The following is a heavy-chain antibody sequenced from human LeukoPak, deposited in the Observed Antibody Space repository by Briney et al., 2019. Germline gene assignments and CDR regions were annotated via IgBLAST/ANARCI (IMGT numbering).Heavy chain of an antibody. Sequence: TSETLSLTCTVSGGSISSSSYYWGWIRQPPGKGLEWIVSIYYSGGTCYNPSLKSRVTISLDTSKNPFSLKLSSVTAADTALYYCARAKTTMVRGVIIRFDYWGQGTLVTVSS. CDR2: IYYSGGT. CDR3: ARAKTTMVRGVIIRFDY. D-gene: IGHD3-10*01. V-gene: IGHV4-39*07. CDR1: GGSISSSSYY. J-gene: IGHJ4*02.